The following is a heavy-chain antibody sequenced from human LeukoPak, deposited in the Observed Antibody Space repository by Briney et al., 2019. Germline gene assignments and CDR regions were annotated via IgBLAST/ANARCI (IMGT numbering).Heavy chain of an antibody. Sequence: GGSLRLSCAASGFTFSSYAMHWVRQAPGKGLEWVAVISYDGSNKYYADSVKGRFTISRDNSKNTLYLQMNSLRAEDTAVYYCARGTTQIAVAGTSEYYFDYWGQGTLVTVSS. CDR3: ARGTTQIAVAGTSEYYFDY. J-gene: IGHJ4*02. V-gene: IGHV3-30*04. CDR1: GFTFSSYA. CDR2: ISYDGSNK. D-gene: IGHD6-13*01.